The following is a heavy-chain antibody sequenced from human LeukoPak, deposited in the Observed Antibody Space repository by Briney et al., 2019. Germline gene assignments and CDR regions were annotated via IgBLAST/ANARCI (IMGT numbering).Heavy chain of an antibody. Sequence: SETLSLTCAVYGGSFSGYYWSWIRQPPGKGLEWIGEINHSGSTNYNPSLKSRVTISVDTSKNQFSLKLSSVTAADTAVYYCASSGWYDALSSFSPLFDPWGQGTLVTVSS. CDR1: GGSFSGYY. V-gene: IGHV4-34*01. CDR2: INHSGST. CDR3: ASSGWYDALSSFSPLFDP. J-gene: IGHJ5*02. D-gene: IGHD6-19*01.